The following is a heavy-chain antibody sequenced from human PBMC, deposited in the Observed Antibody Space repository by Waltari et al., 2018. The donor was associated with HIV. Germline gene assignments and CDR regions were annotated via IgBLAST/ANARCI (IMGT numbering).Heavy chain of an antibody. CDR3: ARGSYDSSGYADY. CDR1: GFTFSSYS. V-gene: IGHV3-48*04. Sequence: EVQLVESGGGLVQPGGSLRLSCAASGFTFSSYSMNWVRQAPGKGLEWVSYISSSSSTIYYADSVKGRFTISRDNVKNSLYLQMNSLRAEDTAVYYCARGSYDSSGYADYWGQGTLVTVSS. J-gene: IGHJ4*02. D-gene: IGHD3-22*01. CDR2: ISSSSSTI.